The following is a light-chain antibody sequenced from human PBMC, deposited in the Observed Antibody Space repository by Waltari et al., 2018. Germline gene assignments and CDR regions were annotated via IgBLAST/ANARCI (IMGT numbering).Light chain of an antibody. CDR3: QQRSNWPRT. J-gene: IGKJ1*01. CDR1: QSVSSY. V-gene: IGKV3-11*01. Sequence: EIVLTQSPATLSLSPGERATLSCRARQSVSSYLAWYQQKPGQAPRLLIYNASNRATGSPARFSGSGSGTDFTLTISSLEPEDFAVYYCQQRSNWPRTFGQGTKVEIK. CDR2: NAS.